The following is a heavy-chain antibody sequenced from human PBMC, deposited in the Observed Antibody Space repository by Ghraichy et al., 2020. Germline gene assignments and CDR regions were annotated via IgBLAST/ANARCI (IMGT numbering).Heavy chain of an antibody. J-gene: IGHJ6*04. Sequence: SVKVSCKASGGTFSSYAISWVRQAPGQGLEWMGGIIPIFGTANYAQKFQGRVTITADKSTSTAYMELSSLRSEDTAVYYCARVKQTAYNWNDPMDVWGKGTTVTVSS. CDR1: GGTFSSYA. CDR3: ARVKQTAYNWNDPMDV. V-gene: IGHV1-69*06. D-gene: IGHD1-1*01. CDR2: IIPIFGTA.